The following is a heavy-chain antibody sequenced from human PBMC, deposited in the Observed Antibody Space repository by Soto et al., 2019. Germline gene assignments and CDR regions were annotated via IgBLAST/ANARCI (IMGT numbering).Heavy chain of an antibody. J-gene: IGHJ4*02. Sequence: GGSLRLSCAAPGFTFTRYSMNWVRQAPGKGPEWVSSISSTTNYIYYADSMKGRFTVSRDNAKNSVYLEMNSLSAEDTALYYCARESEDLTSNFDYWGQGTLVTVSS. V-gene: IGHV3-21*01. CDR2: ISSTTNYI. CDR1: GFTFTRYS. CDR3: ARESEDLTSNFDY.